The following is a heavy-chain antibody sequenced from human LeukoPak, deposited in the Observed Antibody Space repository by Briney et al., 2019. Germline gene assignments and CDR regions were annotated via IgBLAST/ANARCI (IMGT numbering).Heavy chain of an antibody. CDR2: IKEDGSET. V-gene: IGHV3-7*05. J-gene: IGHJ5*02. CDR1: GFQFNTYW. Sequence: GGCLRLSCAGSGFQFNTYWISWTRQAPGKGLQWLGNIKEDGSETYYVGSLKGRLTISRDNAKNSSFLEMSSLGVEDTAVYYCARDVGRFCTRGSCFLEAWGQGPLGTVSS. D-gene: IGHD2-15*01. CDR3: ARDVGRFCTRGSCFLEA.